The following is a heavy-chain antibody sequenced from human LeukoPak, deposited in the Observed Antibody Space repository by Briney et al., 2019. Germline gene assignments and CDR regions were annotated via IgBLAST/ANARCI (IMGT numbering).Heavy chain of an antibody. V-gene: IGHV3-48*01. Sequence: PGGSLRLSCAASGFTFSSYSMNWVRQAPGKGLEWVSYISSSSSTIYYADSVKGRFTISRDNSKNTLYLQMNSLRPEDTAVYYCAKREDSSVYGADYWGQGTLVTVSS. D-gene: IGHD3-22*01. J-gene: IGHJ4*02. CDR1: GFTFSSYS. CDR2: ISSSSSTI. CDR3: AKREDSSVYGADY.